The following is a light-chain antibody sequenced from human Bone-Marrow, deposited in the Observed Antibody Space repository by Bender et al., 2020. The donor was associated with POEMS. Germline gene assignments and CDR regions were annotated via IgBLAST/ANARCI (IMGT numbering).Light chain of an antibody. CDR3: QEWDTYSVI. V-gene: IGLV3-1*01. CDR1: DLGDKY. CDR2: QDT. Sequence: SYEVTQPPSVSVSPGQTASITCSGDDLGDKYVAWYQQKPGQSPVLVIYQDTKRPSGIPERFSGSNSGNTATLTISGTQAIDEADYYCQEWDTYSVIFGGGTKLTVL. J-gene: IGLJ2*01.